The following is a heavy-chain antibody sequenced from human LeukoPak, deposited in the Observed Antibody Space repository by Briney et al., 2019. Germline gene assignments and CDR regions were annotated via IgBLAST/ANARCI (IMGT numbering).Heavy chain of an antibody. CDR3: ARDQSGEWELVSGWWFDP. CDR1: GYTITSHY. D-gene: IGHD1-26*01. J-gene: IGHJ5*02. Sequence: ASVKVSCKSSGYTITSHYMHWVRQAPGQGLEWMGIVNPSGGSTSYAQMFQGRVTMTRDMSTSTDYMELSSLRSEDTAVYYCARDQSGEWELVSGWWFDPWGQGTLVTVSS. V-gene: IGHV1-46*01. CDR2: VNPSGGST.